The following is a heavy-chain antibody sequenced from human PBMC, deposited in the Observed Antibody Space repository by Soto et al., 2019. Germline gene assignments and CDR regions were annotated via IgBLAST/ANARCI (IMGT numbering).Heavy chain of an antibody. D-gene: IGHD3-3*01. CDR3: ARDAARYYDFWSGPNEDDYYYAMDV. CDR2: IYHSGTT. J-gene: IGHJ6*01. Sequence: SETLGVTCALSGYSINIGYYWDWIRQLPAKGIESIVSIYHSGTTYYNPSLKSRVTISVDTSRNQFSLKLTSVTAADTAVYFCARDAARYYDFWSGPNEDDYYYAMDVWGQGTTVTGSS. CDR1: GYSINIGYY. V-gene: IGHV4-38-2*02.